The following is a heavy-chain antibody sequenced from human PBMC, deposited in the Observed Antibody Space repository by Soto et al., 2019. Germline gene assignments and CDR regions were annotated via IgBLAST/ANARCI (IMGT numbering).Heavy chain of an antibody. J-gene: IGHJ4*02. D-gene: IGHD3-16*02. V-gene: IGHV3-30*18. CDR2: MSYDGNNQ. CDR1: GFTFSSYA. Sequence: QVQLVESGGGVVQPGRSLRLSCAASGFTFSSYAMHWVRQAPGKGLAWVAIMSYDGNNQYYADSVKGRFTISRDNFKNTLYLQMNSLRAEDTAVYYCAKALGELSPESFDYWGQGILVTVSS. CDR3: AKALGELSPESFDY.